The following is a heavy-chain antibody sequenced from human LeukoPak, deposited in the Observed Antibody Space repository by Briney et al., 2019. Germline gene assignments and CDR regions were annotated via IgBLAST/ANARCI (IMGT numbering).Heavy chain of an antibody. CDR2: LKQDGSDK. CDR1: LSTLSTYW. Sequence: PGGSLRLSCAASLSTLSTYWMTWFRQTPGGGLEWVASLKQDGSDKYYVDSVKGRFTISRGNAGSSLYLQMNSLRAEDTAVYYCARETRGTVGSYWGQGTLVTVSS. J-gene: IGHJ4*02. CDR3: ARETRGTVGSY. D-gene: IGHD1-26*01. V-gene: IGHV3-7*05.